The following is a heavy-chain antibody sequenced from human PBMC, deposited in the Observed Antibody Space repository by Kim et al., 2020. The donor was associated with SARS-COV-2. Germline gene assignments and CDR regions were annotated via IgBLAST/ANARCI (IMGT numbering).Heavy chain of an antibody. D-gene: IGHD3-9*01. V-gene: IGHV1-69*13. Sequence: SVKVSCKASGGTFSSYAISWVRQAPGQGLEWMGGIIPIFGTANYAQKFQGRVTITADESTSTAYMELSSLRSEDTAVYYCARDREYYDILTGYQDWFDPWGQGTLVTVSS. J-gene: IGHJ5*02. CDR2: IIPIFGTA. CDR3: ARDREYYDILTGYQDWFDP. CDR1: GGTFSSYA.